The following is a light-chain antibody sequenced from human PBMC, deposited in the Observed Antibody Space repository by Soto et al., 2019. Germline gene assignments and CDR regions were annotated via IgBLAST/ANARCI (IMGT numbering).Light chain of an antibody. CDR3: QQYATPPRT. V-gene: IGKV3-20*01. J-gene: IGKJ4*02. CDR2: GAL. CDR1: QTFSSRF. Sequence: DIVLTQSPGTLSVSPGERATLSCRASQTFSSRFLAWYQQKPGQAPRLLIYGALSRATGIPDRFSGSGSGTDFTLTISRLEPEDFALYYCQQYATPPRTFGGGTKVDIK.